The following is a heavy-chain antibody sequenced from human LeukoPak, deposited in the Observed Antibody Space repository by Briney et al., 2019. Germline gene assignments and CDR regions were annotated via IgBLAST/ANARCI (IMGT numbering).Heavy chain of an antibody. CDR2: INHSGST. D-gene: IGHD6-6*01. J-gene: IGHJ6*03. V-gene: IGHV4-34*01. CDR3: ARGSIAARYYYYYYMDV. Sequence: ASETLSLTCAVYGGSFSGYYWSWIRQPPGKGLEWIGEINHSGSTNYNPSLKSRVTISVDTSKNQFSLKLSSVTAADTAVYYCARGSIAARYYYYYYMDVWGKGTTVTVSS. CDR1: GGSFSGYY.